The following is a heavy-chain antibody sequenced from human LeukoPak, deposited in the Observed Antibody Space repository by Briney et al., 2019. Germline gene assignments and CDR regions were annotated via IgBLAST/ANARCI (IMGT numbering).Heavy chain of an antibody. CDR2: IYYSGST. Sequence: SGTLSLTCAISGGSITSSNWWTWVRQPPGKGLEWIGSIYYSGSTYYNPSLKSRVTISVDTSKNQFSLKLSSVTAADTAVYYCARGRYFDWLLDYWGQGTLVTVSS. V-gene: IGHV4-4*02. J-gene: IGHJ4*02. D-gene: IGHD3-9*01. CDR3: ARGRYFDWLLDY. CDR1: GGSITSSNW.